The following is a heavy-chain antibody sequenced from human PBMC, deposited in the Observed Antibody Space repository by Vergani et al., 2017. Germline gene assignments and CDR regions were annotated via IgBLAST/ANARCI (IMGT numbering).Heavy chain of an antibody. J-gene: IGHJ5*02. CDR3: AKGFDP. V-gene: IGHV3-9*01. CDR1: GFTFDDYA. Sequence: EVQLVESGGGLVQPGRSLRLSCAASGFTFDDYAMHWVRQAPGKGLEWVSGISWNSGSIGYADSVKGRFTISRDNAKNSLYLQMNSLRAEDTALYYCAKGFDPWGQGTLVTVSS. CDR2: ISWNSGSI.